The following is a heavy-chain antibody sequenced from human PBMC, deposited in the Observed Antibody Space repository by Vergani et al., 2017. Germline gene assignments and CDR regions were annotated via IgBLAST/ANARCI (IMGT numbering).Heavy chain of an antibody. CDR3: ARVDTETNGHLYYYYYMDV. Sequence: QVQLQQWGAGLLKPSETLSLTCAVYGGSFTSYHWTWIRQSPGEGLEWVGDIDHTGRPDDNPSLKSRLTMSVDKSRNQFSLTLNSVTATDTAIYFCARVDTETNGHLYYYYYMDVWGQGTAVTVS. CDR2: IDHTGRP. D-gene: IGHD5-18*01. CDR1: GGSFTSYH. V-gene: IGHV4-34*01. J-gene: IGHJ6*03.